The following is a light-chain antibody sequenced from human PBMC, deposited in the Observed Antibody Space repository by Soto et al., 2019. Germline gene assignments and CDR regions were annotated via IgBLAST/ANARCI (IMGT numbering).Light chain of an antibody. V-gene: IGKV1-27*01. Sequence: DIQMTQSPSSLSASVGDRVTITCRASQGISNYLAWYQQKPGKVPKLLIYAASTLQSGVPSRFSCSGSGTDLTLTISSLQPEDVATYYCQKYNSAPRTFGQGRRLEIK. CDR1: QGISNY. CDR2: AAS. J-gene: IGKJ5*01. CDR3: QKYNSAPRT.